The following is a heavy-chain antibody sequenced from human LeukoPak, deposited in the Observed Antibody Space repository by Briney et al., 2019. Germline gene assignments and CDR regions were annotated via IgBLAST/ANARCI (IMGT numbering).Heavy chain of an antibody. V-gene: IGHV3-53*01. CDR3: ARGAEGDY. J-gene: IGHJ4*02. Sequence: GGSLRLSCAASGFTVGSNYMSWVRQAPGKGLEWVSVIYSGGSTYYADSVKGRFTISRDSSKNTVYLQMNSLRAEDTAVYYCARGAEGDYWGQGILVTVSS. CDR2: IYSGGST. CDR1: GFTVGSNY.